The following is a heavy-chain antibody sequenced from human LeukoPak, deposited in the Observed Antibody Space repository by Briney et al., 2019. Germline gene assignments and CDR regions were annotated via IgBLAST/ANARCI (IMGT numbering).Heavy chain of an antibody. CDR3: AGAYSAYDPFDY. V-gene: IGHV3-74*01. J-gene: IGHJ4*02. CDR1: GFTFNNYG. CDR2: LNADGNSI. D-gene: IGHD5-12*01. Sequence: GGSLRLSCAASGFTFNNYGMHWVRQAPGKGLVWVSRLNADGNSITYADSVRGRFTISRDNAKNTVHLQMNSLRVEDTAIYFCAGAYSAYDPFDYWGQGILVTVSS.